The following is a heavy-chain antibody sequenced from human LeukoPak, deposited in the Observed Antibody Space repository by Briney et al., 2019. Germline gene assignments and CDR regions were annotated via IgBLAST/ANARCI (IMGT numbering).Heavy chain of an antibody. CDR3: ARVYDSSGYYAYWYFDL. CDR1: GGSISSYY. Sequence: SETLSLTCSVSGGSISSYYWTWIRQPPGKGLEWIGYRYYSGSTNYNPSLKSRVTISVDTSKNQFSLKLSSVTAADTAVYYCARVYDSSGYYAYWYFDLWGRGTLVTVSS. D-gene: IGHD3-22*01. V-gene: IGHV4-59*01. CDR2: RYYSGST. J-gene: IGHJ2*01.